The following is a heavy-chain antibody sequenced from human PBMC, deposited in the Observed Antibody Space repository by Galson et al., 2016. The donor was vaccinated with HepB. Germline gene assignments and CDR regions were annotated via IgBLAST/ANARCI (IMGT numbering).Heavy chain of an antibody. CDR1: GISVSSYA. D-gene: IGHD6-19*01. Sequence: SLRLSCAVSGISVSSYAMNWVRQAPGKGLEWVSRISGGGVNTYYGDSVEGRFTISRDKSTNTLYLQMNSLRVEDTALYDCSKGAYSSGSAVNWFDPWGQGTLVTVSS. CDR3: SKGAYSSGSAVNWFDP. J-gene: IGHJ5*02. V-gene: IGHV3-23*01. CDR2: ISGGGVNT.